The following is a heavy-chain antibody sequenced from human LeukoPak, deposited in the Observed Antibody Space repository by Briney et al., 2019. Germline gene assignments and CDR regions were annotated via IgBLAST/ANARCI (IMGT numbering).Heavy chain of an antibody. Sequence: SETLSLTCAVYGGSFSGYYWSWIRQPPGKGLEWIGEINHSGSTNYNPSLKSRVTISVDTSKNQFSLKLSSVTAAHTAVYYCARSRLVRGGPDYWGQGTLVTVSS. CDR3: ARSRLVRGGPDY. D-gene: IGHD3-10*01. J-gene: IGHJ4*02. CDR2: INHSGST. V-gene: IGHV4-34*01. CDR1: GGSFSGYY.